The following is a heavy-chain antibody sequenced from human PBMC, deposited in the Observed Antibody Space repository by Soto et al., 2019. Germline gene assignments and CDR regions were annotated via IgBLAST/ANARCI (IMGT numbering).Heavy chain of an antibody. CDR3: AREYSSCDGSYGMDV. Sequence: QVQLVESGGGVVQPGRSLRLSCAASGFTFSSYAMHWVRQAPGKGLAWVAVISYDGSNKYYADSVKGRFTISRDNSKNTLYLQMNSLRAEDTAVYYCAREYSSCDGSYGMDVWGQGTTVTVSS. J-gene: IGHJ6*02. CDR1: GFTFSSYA. V-gene: IGHV3-30-3*01. D-gene: IGHD6-19*01. CDR2: ISYDGSNK.